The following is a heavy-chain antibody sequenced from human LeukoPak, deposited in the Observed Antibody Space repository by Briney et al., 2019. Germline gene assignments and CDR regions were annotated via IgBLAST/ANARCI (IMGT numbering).Heavy chain of an antibody. CDR3: ALGAYDSSGYYHY. D-gene: IGHD3-22*01. J-gene: IGHJ4*02. V-gene: IGHV3-21*01. Sequence: GGSLRLSCAASGFTFSSYSMNWVRQAPGKGLEWVSSISSSSGYIYYADSVKGRFTISRDNAKNSLYLQMNSLRAEDTAVYYCALGAYDSSGYYHYWGQGTLVTVSS. CDR2: ISSSSGYI. CDR1: GFTFSSYS.